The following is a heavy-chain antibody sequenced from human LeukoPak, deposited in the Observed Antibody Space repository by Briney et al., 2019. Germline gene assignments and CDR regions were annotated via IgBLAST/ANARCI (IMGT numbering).Heavy chain of an antibody. CDR1: GYTFTCYY. CDR3: ARDVNYYDRSGYLDY. CDR2: INPNSGGT. D-gene: IGHD3-22*01. Sequence: ASVKVSCKASGYTFTCYYMHWVRQAPGQGLEWMGWINPNSGGTNKAHKFHDGVTMPRQRPFRTADMELNALGSSDTAGRNLARDVNYYDRSGYLDYWGQGTLVTVSS. V-gene: IGHV1-2*02. J-gene: IGHJ4*02.